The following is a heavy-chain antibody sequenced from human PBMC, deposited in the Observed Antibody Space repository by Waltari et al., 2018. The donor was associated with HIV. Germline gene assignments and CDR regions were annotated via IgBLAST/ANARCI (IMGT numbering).Heavy chain of an antibody. Sequence: EVQLVESGGGLVKPGGSLRLSCAASGFTFGWHTMNWVRQAPGKGLEWVSSISSSGTYIYYVDSVQGRFTISRDNAKNSLYLQMNSLRVEDTAIYYCAKVDTHGYLPYNWGQGTLVTVSS. V-gene: IGHV3-21*01. CDR1: GFTFGWHT. D-gene: IGHD5-12*01. CDR3: AKVDTHGYLPYN. J-gene: IGHJ4*02. CDR2: ISSSGTYI.